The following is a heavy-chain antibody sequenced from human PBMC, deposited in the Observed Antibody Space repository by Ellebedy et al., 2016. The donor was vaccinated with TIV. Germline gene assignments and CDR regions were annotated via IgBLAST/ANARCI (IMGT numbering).Heavy chain of an antibody. CDR1: GFTFSNYV. CDR2: ISRTDDST. Sequence: GESLKISXTASGFTFSNYVMSWVRQAPGQGLKWVSGISRTDDSTYYADSVKGRFTISRDDPKSTLYLQMNNLRAEDTAVYYCAKDRDDAGDFVFDSWGQGTLVTVSS. V-gene: IGHV3-23*01. D-gene: IGHD4-17*01. CDR3: AKDRDDAGDFVFDS. J-gene: IGHJ4*02.